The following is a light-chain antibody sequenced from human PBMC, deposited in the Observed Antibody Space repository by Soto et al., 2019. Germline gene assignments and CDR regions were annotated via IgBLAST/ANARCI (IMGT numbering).Light chain of an antibody. CDR3: QKHNSAPFT. J-gene: IGKJ3*01. Sequence: DIQMTQSPSSLSASVGDRVTITCRASQGISNYLAWYQQRPGKVPKLLIYAASTLPSGVPSRFSGSGSGTDFTLTISSLQPEDVAIYYCQKHNSAPFTFGPGTKVDIK. CDR2: AAS. CDR1: QGISNY. V-gene: IGKV1-27*01.